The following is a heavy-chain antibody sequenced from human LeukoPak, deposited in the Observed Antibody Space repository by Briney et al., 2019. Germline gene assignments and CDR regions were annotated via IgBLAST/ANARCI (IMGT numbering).Heavy chain of an antibody. CDR2: ISGSGGST. Sequence: GGSLRLSCAASGFTFSSYAMSWVRQAPGKGLEWVSAISGSGGSTYYANSVKGRFTISRDNSKNTLYLQMNSLRAEDTAVYYCAKDRHCSSTSCSNYYMDVWGKGTTVTVSS. D-gene: IGHD2-2*01. V-gene: IGHV3-23*01. CDR3: AKDRHCSSTSCSNYYMDV. J-gene: IGHJ6*03. CDR1: GFTFSSYA.